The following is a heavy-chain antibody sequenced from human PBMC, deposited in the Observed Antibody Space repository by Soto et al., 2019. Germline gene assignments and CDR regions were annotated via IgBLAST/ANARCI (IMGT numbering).Heavy chain of an antibody. J-gene: IGHJ3*02. CDR2: IYPGDSDT. CDR1: GYSFPSYW. Sequence: GESLKISCEGSGYSFPSYWIAWVRQMPGKGLEWMAIIYPGDSDTRYNPSFQGQVTISADKSISTAYLQWSSLKASDTAMYYCAVLKSSGRENDALDIWGQGTMVTVSS. V-gene: IGHV5-51*01. CDR3: AVLKSSGRENDALDI. D-gene: IGHD3-22*01.